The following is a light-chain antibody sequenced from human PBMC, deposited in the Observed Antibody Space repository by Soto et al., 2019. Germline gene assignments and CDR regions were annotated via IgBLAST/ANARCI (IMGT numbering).Light chain of an antibody. CDR1: QTISSW. Sequence: DFHMPQSPSTLSGSVVDRVTITCRASQTISSWLAWYQQKPGKAPELLIYTASTLKSGVPSRFSGSGSGTEFTLTISSLQPDDFATYYCQHYNSYSEAFGQGTKVDIK. CDR2: TAS. V-gene: IGKV1-5*03. J-gene: IGKJ1*01. CDR3: QHYNSYSEA.